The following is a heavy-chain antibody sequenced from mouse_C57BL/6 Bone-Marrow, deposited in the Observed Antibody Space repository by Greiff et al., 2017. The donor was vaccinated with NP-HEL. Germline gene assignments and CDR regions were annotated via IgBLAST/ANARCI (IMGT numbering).Heavy chain of an antibody. CDR3: AREVTTVVATDWYFDV. J-gene: IGHJ1*03. CDR1: GYTFTSYW. CDR2: LYPGSGST. D-gene: IGHD1-1*01. Sequence: QVQLQQPGAELVKPGASVKMSCKASGYTFTSYWITWVKQRPGQGLEWIGDLYPGSGSTNYNEKFKSKATLTVDTSSSTAYMQLSSLTSEDSAVYYCAREVTTVVATDWYFDVWGTGTTVTVSS. V-gene: IGHV1-55*01.